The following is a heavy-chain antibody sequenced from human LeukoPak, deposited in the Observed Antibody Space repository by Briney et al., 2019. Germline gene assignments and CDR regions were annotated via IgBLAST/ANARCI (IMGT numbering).Heavy chain of an antibody. V-gene: IGHV3-53*05. J-gene: IGHJ4*02. D-gene: IGHD5-24*01. CDR1: GFTVSSNY. CDR2: IYSGGST. Sequence: PGGSLRLSCAASGFTVSSNYMSWVRQAPGKGLEWVSVIYSGGSTYYADSVKGRFTISRDNSKNTLYLQMNSLRVEDTAVYYCARARDGYKISVYLDYWGQGTLVTVSS. CDR3: ARARDGYKISVYLDY.